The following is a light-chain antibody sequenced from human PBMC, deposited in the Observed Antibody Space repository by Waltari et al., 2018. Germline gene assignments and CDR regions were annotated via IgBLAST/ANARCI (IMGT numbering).Light chain of an antibody. V-gene: IGKV1-5*03. CDR1: QSAKNT. J-gene: IGKJ4*01. CDR3: QEYDTLPVT. Sequence: IQMTQSPSTLSVAVGDRFTITCRASQSAKNTLAWYQQKPGKAPNVVIHKSARLESGVPSMFSGSGYWTEFALTISSLQPDDFATYFCQEYDTLPVTFGGATKVEIK. CDR2: KSA.